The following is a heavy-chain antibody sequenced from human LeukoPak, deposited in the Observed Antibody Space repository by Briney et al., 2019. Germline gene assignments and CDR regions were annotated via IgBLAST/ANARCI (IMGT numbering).Heavy chain of an antibody. CDR3: ARRFFNSFDSGVRGGDVFDF. Sequence: ASVKVSCKASGYTFTSYAMHWVRQAPGQRLEWMGWINAGNGNTKYSQKFQGRVTITRDTSASTAYMELSSLRSEDTAVYYCARRFFNSFDSGVRGGDVFDFWGKGKMVTVFS. J-gene: IGHJ3*01. D-gene: IGHD3-22*01. CDR2: INAGNGNT. V-gene: IGHV1-3*01. CDR1: GYTFTSYA.